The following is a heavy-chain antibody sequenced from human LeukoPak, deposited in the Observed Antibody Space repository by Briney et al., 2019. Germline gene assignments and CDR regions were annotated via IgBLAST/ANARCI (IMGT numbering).Heavy chain of an antibody. CDR2: IYYSGST. V-gene: IGHV4-59*08. J-gene: IGHJ4*02. CDR3: ARHWGCEWELLLFDY. D-gene: IGHD1-26*01. Sequence: SETLSLTCTVSGGSISSYYWSWIRQPPGKGLEWIGYIYYSGSTYYNPSLKSRVTISVDTSKNQFSLKLSSVTAADTAVYYCARHWGCEWELLLFDYWGQGTLVTVSS. CDR1: GGSISSYY.